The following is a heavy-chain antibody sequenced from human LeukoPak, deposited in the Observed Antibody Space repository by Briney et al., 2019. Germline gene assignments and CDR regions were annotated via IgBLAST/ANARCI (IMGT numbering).Heavy chain of an antibody. J-gene: IGHJ5*02. CDR3: AREGVGGTLKYQLLKYWFDP. CDR2: IISIFGTV. D-gene: IGHD2-2*01. Sequence: SVNVSCKASARTFSSYAINWVRHAPRQGLEWMGGIISIFGTVNYAQKFQGRVTITADESTNTAYMELSSLRSEDTAVYYCAREGVGGTLKYQLLKYWFDPWGQGTLVTVSS. CDR1: ARTFSSYA. V-gene: IGHV1-69*13.